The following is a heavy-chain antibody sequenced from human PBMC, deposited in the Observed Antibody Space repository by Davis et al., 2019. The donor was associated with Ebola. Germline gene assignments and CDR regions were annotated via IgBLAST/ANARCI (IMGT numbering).Heavy chain of an antibody. Sequence: GGSLRLSCAASGFTFSSYSMNWVRQAPGKRLEWVSYISSSSSTIYYADSVKGRFTISRDNAKNSLYLQMNSLRDEDTAVYYCAKEKVSGSSYYLDYWGQGTLVTVSS. V-gene: IGHV3-48*02. CDR1: GFTFSSYS. CDR3: AKEKVSGSSYYLDY. J-gene: IGHJ4*02. D-gene: IGHD6-19*01. CDR2: ISSSSSTI.